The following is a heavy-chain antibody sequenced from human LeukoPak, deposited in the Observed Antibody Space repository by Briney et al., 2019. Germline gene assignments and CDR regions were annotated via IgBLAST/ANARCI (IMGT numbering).Heavy chain of an antibody. CDR2: IYYSGST. J-gene: IGHJ4*02. Sequence: SETLSLTCTVSDGSISSYYWSWIRQPPGKGLEWIGYIYYSGSTNYNPSLKSRVTISVDTSKNQFSLKLSSVTAADTAVYYCARSDPYSSGWPLGYWGQGTLVTVSS. D-gene: IGHD6-19*01. CDR3: ARSDPYSSGWPLGY. V-gene: IGHV4-59*01. CDR1: DGSISSYY.